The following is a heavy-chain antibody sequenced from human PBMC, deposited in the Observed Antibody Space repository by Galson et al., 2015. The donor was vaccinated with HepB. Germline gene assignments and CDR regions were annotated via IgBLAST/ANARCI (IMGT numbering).Heavy chain of an antibody. D-gene: IGHD6-13*01. V-gene: IGHV3-15*01. CDR3: TSTTPGIAAAGYLGGDAFDT. J-gene: IGHJ3*02. CDR1: GFTFSNAW. CDR2: IKSKTDGGTT. Sequence: SLRLSCAASGFTFSNAWMSWVRQAPGKGLEWVGRIKSKTDGGTTDYAAPVKGRFTISRDDSKNTLYLQMNSLKTEDTAVYYCTSTTPGIAAAGYLGGDAFDTWGQGTMVTVSS.